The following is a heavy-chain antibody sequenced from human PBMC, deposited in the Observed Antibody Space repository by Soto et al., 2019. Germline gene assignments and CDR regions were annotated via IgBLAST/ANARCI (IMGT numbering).Heavy chain of an antibody. Sequence: ESLKISCKGSGYSFTSYWIGWVRQMPGKGLEWMGIIYPGDSDTRYSPSFQGQVTISADKSISTAYLQWSSLKASDTAMYYCARVPYYYDSSGYYQGAFDIWGQGTMVTVSS. V-gene: IGHV5-51*01. CDR3: ARVPYYYDSSGYYQGAFDI. D-gene: IGHD3-22*01. CDR2: IYPGDSDT. J-gene: IGHJ3*02. CDR1: GYSFTSYW.